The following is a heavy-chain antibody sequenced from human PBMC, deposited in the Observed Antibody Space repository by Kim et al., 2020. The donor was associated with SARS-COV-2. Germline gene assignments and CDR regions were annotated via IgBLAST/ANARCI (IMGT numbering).Heavy chain of an antibody. J-gene: IGHJ4*02. CDR3: ARDSELWCGELTSFDY. V-gene: IGHV3-30*07. D-gene: IGHD3-10*01. Sequence: VKGRFTIARDNSKNKQYLQMNSLRAEDTAVYYCARDSELWCGELTSFDYWGQGTLVTVSS.